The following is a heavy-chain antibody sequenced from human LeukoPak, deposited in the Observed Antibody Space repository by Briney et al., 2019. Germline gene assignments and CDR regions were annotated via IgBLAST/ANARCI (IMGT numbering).Heavy chain of an antibody. CDR3: ARDLGYSYGTELDY. CDR1: GYTFTSYG. V-gene: IGHV1-18*01. Sequence: ASVKVSCKASGYTFTSYGISWVRQAPGQGLEWVGWISTDNGNINYAQKLQGRVTMTTDISTSTAYMELRSLTSDDTAVYYCARDLGYSYGTELDYWGQGTLVTVSS. J-gene: IGHJ4*02. CDR2: ISTDNGNI. D-gene: IGHD5-18*01.